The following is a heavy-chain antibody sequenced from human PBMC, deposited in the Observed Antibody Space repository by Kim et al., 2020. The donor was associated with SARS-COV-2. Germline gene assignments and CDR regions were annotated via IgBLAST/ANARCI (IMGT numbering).Heavy chain of an antibody. J-gene: IGHJ6*02. CDR2: INHSGST. V-gene: IGHV4-34*01. Sequence: SETLSLTCAVYGGSFSGYYWSWIRQPPGKGLEWIGEINHSGSTNYNPSLKSRVTISVDTSKNQFSLKLSSVTAADTAVYYCARGYYYGSGSYGLYYYYYGMDDWGQGTTVTVSS. D-gene: IGHD3-10*01. CDR3: ARGYYYGSGSYGLYYYYYGMDD. CDR1: GGSFSGYY.